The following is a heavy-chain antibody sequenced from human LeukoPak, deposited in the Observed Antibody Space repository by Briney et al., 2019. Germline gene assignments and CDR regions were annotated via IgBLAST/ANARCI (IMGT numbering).Heavy chain of an antibody. CDR3: AKTPYCSSTSCYGGILTGAQY. Sequence: GGSLRLSCAASGFTFSSYSMNWVRQAPGKGLEWVSSISSSSSYIYYADSVKGRFTISRDNAKNSLYLQMNSLRAEDTAVYYCAKTPYCSSTSCYGGILTGAQYWGQGTLVTVSS. CDR2: ISSSSSYI. J-gene: IGHJ4*02. D-gene: IGHD2-2*01. CDR1: GFTFSSYS. V-gene: IGHV3-21*01.